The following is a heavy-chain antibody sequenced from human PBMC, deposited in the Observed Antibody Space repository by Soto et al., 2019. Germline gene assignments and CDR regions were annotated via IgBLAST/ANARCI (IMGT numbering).Heavy chain of an antibody. CDR3: ADGGRYPYY. J-gene: IGHJ4*02. Sequence: GGSLRLSCAASGFTFSSYAMSWVRQAPGKGLEWVSAISAGGDGTHYADSVKGRFTISRDNSKNTVYLQMTSLRADDTAVYYCADGGRYPYYWGPGTLVTVSS. V-gene: IGHV3-23*01. CDR2: ISAGGDGT. D-gene: IGHD1-26*01. CDR1: GFTFSSYA.